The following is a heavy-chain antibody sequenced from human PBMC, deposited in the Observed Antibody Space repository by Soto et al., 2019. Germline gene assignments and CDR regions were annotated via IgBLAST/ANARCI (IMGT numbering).Heavy chain of an antibody. D-gene: IGHD3-10*01. CDR1: GFIPSNYG. CDR3: AIDGRFRELEDY. CDR2: IAHDGGFK. J-gene: IGHJ4*02. V-gene: IGHV3-30*19. Sequence: QAQVVYSGGGVGQPGTSLRLSCAASGFIPSNYGMHWVRQAPDKGLEWVAVIAHDGGFKDYADSVKGRFTISRDDSKNTVFLQMNSLSVEDTAVYYCAIDGRFRELEDYWGQGTLVTVSS.